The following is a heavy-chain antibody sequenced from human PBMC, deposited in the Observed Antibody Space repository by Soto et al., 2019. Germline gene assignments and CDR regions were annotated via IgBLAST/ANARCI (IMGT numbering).Heavy chain of an antibody. CDR3: ARAIEVRLELRSQNWFDP. CDR1: GGTFSSYA. D-gene: IGHD1-7*01. V-gene: IGHV1-69*13. J-gene: IGHJ5*02. CDR2: IIPIFGTA. Sequence: GASVKVSCKASGGTFSSYAISWVRQAPGQGLEWMGGIIPIFGTANYAQKFQGRVTITADESTSTAYMELSSLRSEDTAVYYCARAIEVRLELRSQNWFDPWGQGTLVTVSS.